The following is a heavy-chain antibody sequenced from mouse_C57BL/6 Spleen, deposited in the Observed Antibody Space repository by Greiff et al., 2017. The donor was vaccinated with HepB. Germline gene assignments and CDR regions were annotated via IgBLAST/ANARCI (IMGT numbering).Heavy chain of an antibody. J-gene: IGHJ2*01. CDR2: IDPSDSET. V-gene: IGHV1-52*01. CDR3: ARCYDGYGYYFDY. Sequence: QVQLQQPGAELVRPGSSVKLSCKASGYTFTSYWMHWVKQRPIQGLEWIGNIDPSDSETNYNQKFKDKATLTVDKSSSTAYMQLSSLTSEDSAVYYCARCYDGYGYYFDYWGQGTTLTVSS. D-gene: IGHD2-3*01. CDR1: GYTFTSYW.